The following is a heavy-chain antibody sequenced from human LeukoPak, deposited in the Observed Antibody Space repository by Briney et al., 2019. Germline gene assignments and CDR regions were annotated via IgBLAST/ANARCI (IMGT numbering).Heavy chain of an antibody. CDR3: AREYYYDSSGYPKVNYYGMDV. D-gene: IGHD3-22*01. CDR1: GYTFTSYG. Sequence: GASVKVSCKASGYTFTSYGISWVRQAPGQGLEWMGWISAYNGNTNYAQKLQGRVTMTTDTSTSTAYMELRSLRSDDTAVYYCAREYYYDSSGYPKVNYYGMDVWGQGTTVTVSS. J-gene: IGHJ6*02. V-gene: IGHV1-18*01. CDR2: ISAYNGNT.